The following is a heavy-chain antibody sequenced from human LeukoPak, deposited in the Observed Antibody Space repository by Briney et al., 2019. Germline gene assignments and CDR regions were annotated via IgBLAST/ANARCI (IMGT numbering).Heavy chain of an antibody. V-gene: IGHV4-59*01. CDR1: GGSISSYY. Sequence: SETLSLTCSVSGGSISSYYWSWIRQPPGKGLEWIGYIYYSGSTYYNPSLQSRLTISVDTPKDKFALKLSSVTAADTAVYYCARARHYFDHWGRGTLDSVSS. CDR3: ARARHYFDH. J-gene: IGHJ4*02. CDR2: IYYSGST.